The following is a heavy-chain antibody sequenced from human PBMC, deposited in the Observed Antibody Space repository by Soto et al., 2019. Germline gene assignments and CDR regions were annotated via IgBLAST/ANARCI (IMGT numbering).Heavy chain of an antibody. CDR1: GFSFSNYA. CDR3: ARERGGHADFDY. V-gene: IGHV3-30*04. J-gene: IGHJ4*02. Sequence: QVQLVESGGGVVQPGRSLRLSCVASGFSFSNYALHWVRQAPGKGLEWVAVISYDGWTKFYADSVKGRFTISGDTSKNTLYLQMDSLRVEDTAVYYCARERGGHADFDYWGQGILVTVSS. CDR2: ISYDGWTK. D-gene: IGHD2-15*01.